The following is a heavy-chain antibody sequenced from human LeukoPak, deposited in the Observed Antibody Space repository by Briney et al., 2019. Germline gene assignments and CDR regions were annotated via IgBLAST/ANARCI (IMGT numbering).Heavy chain of an antibody. CDR2: ICYSGST. J-gene: IGHJ3*02. CDR3: ARHPPYSSSWEDAFDI. CDR1: GGSISSYY. D-gene: IGHD6-13*01. V-gene: IGHV4-59*08. Sequence: KSSETLSLTCTVSGGSISSYYWSWIRQPPGKGLEWIGYICYSGSTNYNPSLKSRVTISVDTSKNQFSLKLSSVTAADTAVYYCARHPPYSSSWEDAFDIWGQGTMVTVSS.